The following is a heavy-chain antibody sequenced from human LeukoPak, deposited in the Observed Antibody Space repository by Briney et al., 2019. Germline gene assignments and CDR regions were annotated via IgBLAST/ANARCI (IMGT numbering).Heavy chain of an antibody. CDR2: INHSGST. V-gene: IGHV4-34*01. Sequence: SETLSLTCAVYGGSLSGYYWSWIRQPPGKGLEWIGEINHSGSTNYNPSLKSRVTISVDTSKNQFSLKLSSVTAADTAVYYCARSRASMIVVGGYFQHWGQGTLVTVSS. J-gene: IGHJ1*01. D-gene: IGHD3-22*01. CDR3: ARSRASMIVVGGYFQH. CDR1: GGSLSGYY.